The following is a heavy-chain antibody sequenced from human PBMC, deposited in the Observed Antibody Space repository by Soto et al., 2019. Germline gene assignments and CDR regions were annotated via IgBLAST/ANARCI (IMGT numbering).Heavy chain of an antibody. Sequence: PEETLSLTCSVSGDSIRSSYWSWIRQPPGKGLEWIGYIYYSGSTNYNPSLKSRVTISVDTSKNQFSLKVSSVTAADTAVYYCARGYNWFDPWGQGTLVTVSS. V-gene: IGHV4-59*01. J-gene: IGHJ5*02. CDR2: IYYSGST. CDR3: ARGYNWFDP. CDR1: GDSIRSSY.